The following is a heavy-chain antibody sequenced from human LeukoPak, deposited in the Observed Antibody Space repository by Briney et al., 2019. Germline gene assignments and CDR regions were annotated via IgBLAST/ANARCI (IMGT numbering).Heavy chain of an antibody. V-gene: IGHV4-59*01. D-gene: IGHD6-13*01. CDR2: IYYSGST. CDR3: ARGSSIGAGSWPN. CDR1: GGSISSYY. Sequence: KSSETLSLTCTVSGGSISSYYFSWIRQPPGKGLEWIGYIYYSGSTNYNPSLKSRVSISVDTSKRQFYLNVYSVTAADTAVYYCARGSSIGAGSWPNWGQGTLVTVSS. J-gene: IGHJ1*01.